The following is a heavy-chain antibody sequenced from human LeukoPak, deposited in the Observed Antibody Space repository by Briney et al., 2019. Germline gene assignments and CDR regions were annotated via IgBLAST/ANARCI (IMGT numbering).Heavy chain of an antibody. V-gene: IGHV3-23*01. Sequence: GGSLRLSCAASGFTFSSYGMSWVRQAPGQGLEWVSAISGSGGSTYYADSVKGRFTFSRDNSKNTLYLQMNSLRADDTAVYYCARRSGSYLFDAFDIWGQGTMVTVSS. J-gene: IGHJ3*02. CDR3: ARRSGSYLFDAFDI. CDR1: GFTFSSYG. CDR2: ISGSGGST. D-gene: IGHD1-26*01.